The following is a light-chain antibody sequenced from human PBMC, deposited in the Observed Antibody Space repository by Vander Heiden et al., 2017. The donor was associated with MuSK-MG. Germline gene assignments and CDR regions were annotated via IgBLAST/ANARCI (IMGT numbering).Light chain of an antibody. J-gene: IGLJ3*02. V-gene: IGLV2-14*01. CDR2: EVS. Sequence: QSALTLPASVSGSPGHSLTISCTGTSSDVGGHNYVSWYQQHPGKAPKLMIYEVSKRPSGVSNRFSGSKSGNTASLTISGLQAEDEADYYCTSYTSSSTLLFGGGTEVTVL. CDR3: TSYTSSSTLL. CDR1: SSDVGGHNY.